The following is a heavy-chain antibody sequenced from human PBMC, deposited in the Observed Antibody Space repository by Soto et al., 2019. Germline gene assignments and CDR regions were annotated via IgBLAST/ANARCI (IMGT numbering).Heavy chain of an antibody. V-gene: IGHV5-51*01. CDR3: ARRDSSGYYDY. J-gene: IGHJ4*02. Sequence: PGESLKISCKGSGYNFATYWSGWVRQMPGIGLEWMAIIYPGDSDTRYSPSFQGQVTISADQSISTAYLQWSSLEASDIAMYYCARRDSSGYYDYWGQGTLVTVSS. D-gene: IGHD3-22*01. CDR2: IYPGDSDT. CDR1: GYNFATYW.